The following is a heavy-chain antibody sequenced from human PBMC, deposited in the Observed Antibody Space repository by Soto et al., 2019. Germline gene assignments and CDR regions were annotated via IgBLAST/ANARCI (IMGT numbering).Heavy chain of an antibody. Sequence: GGSLRLSCAASGFSFSTFGMHWVRQAPGKGLEWVAVIWYDGSNRYYADSVKGRFTISRDNSRNTLYLQMSSLRAEDTAVYYCARDQRGYSIYYFGMDVWGQGTTVTVSS. CDR2: IWYDGSNR. CDR3: ARDQRGYSIYYFGMDV. D-gene: IGHD2-15*01. CDR1: GFSFSTFG. J-gene: IGHJ6*02. V-gene: IGHV3-33*01.